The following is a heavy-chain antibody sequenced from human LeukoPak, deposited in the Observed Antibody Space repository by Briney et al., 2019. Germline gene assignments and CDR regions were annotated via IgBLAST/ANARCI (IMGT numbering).Heavy chain of an antibody. CDR2: VSYSGST. Sequence: SETLSLTCTVSGDSITSYYWNWIRQPPGKGLEWIGYVSYSGSTNYNPSLKSRVTISIDTSKRQFSLRLTSVTAADTAVYYCAREGGPYRPLDYSGQGTLVTVAS. J-gene: IGHJ4*02. V-gene: IGHV4-59*12. CDR3: AREGGPYRPLDY. CDR1: GDSITSYY.